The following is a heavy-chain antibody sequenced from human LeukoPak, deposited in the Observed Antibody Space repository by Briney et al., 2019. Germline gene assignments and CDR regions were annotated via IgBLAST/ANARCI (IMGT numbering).Heavy chain of an antibody. J-gene: IGHJ4*02. CDR1: GFTFSSYG. CDR3: ARVSEDSSSWYDY. V-gene: IGHV3-30*03. Sequence: PGRSLRLSCAASGFTFSSYGMHWVRQAPGKGLEWVAVISYDGSNKYYADSVKGRFTISRDNSKNTLYLQMNSLRAEDTALYHCARVSEDSSSWYDYWGQGTLVTVSS. CDR2: ISYDGSNK. D-gene: IGHD6-13*01.